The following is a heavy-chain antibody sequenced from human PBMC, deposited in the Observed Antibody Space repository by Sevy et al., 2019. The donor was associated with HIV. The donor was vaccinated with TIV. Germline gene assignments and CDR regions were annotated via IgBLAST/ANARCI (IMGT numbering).Heavy chain of an antibody. J-gene: IGHJ6*03. CDR1: GFTFSSYG. D-gene: IGHD3-3*01. Sequence: GGSLRLSCAASGFTFSSYGMHWVRQAPGKGLEWVAVISYDGSNKYYADSVKGRFTISRDNSKNTLYLQMNSLRAEDTAVYYCAKDDNRDFWSGYYYYYYMDVWGKGTTVTVSS. CDR2: ISYDGSNK. V-gene: IGHV3-30*18. CDR3: AKDDNRDFWSGYYYYYYMDV.